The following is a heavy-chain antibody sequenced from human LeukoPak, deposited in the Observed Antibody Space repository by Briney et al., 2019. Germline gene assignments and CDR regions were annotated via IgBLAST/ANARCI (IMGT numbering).Heavy chain of an antibody. Sequence: GGSLRLSCAASGFPFSKNAMSWVRQAPGKGLEWVSSIGGSGGSTYYADAVKGRFTISRDTYKNTLYLQMNSLRAEDAAVYYCAKYRGFGDSYDSWGQGTLVTVSS. J-gene: IGHJ4*02. CDR2: IGGSGGST. CDR1: GFPFSKNA. V-gene: IGHV3-23*01. CDR3: AKYRGFGDSYDS. D-gene: IGHD3-10*01.